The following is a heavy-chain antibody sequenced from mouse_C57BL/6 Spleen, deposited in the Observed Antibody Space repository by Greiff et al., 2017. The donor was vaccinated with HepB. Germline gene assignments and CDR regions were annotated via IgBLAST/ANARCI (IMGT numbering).Heavy chain of an antibody. CDR3: ARKKAHWHLYAMDY. V-gene: IGHV1-50*01. CDR2: IDPSDSYT. CDR1: GYTFTSYW. J-gene: IGHJ4*01. D-gene: IGHD3-2*02. Sequence: VQLQQSGAELVKPGASVKLSCKASGYTFTSYWMQWVKQRPGQGLEWIGEIDPSDSYTNYNQKFKGKATLTVDTSSSTAYMQLSSLPSEDSAVYYCARKKAHWHLYAMDYWGQGTSVTVSS.